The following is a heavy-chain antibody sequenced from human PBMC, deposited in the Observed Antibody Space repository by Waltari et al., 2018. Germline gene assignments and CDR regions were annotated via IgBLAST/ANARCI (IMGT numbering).Heavy chain of an antibody. Sequence: EVQLVESGGGLVKPGGCLRLFCAASGLSFSSYSMNWVRQAPGKGLEWGSSISSSSSYIYYADSVKGRFTISRDNAQNSVYMQMNSLRAEDTAVYYCARDLEAAWDSSVHPTSPPIWGQGTLVTVSS. CDR3: ARDLEAAWDSSVHPTSPPI. CDR1: GLSFSSYS. V-gene: IGHV3-21*01. D-gene: IGHD3-22*01. J-gene: IGHJ4*02. CDR2: ISSSSSYI.